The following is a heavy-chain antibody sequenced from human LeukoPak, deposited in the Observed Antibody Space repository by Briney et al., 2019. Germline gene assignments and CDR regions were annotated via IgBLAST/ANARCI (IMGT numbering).Heavy chain of an antibody. V-gene: IGHV1-18*01. D-gene: IGHD3-3*01. J-gene: IGHJ5*02. CDR1: GYTFTSYG. CDR2: ISAYNGNT. CDR3: ARDREVSGEYYDFWSGFNWFDP. Sequence: GASVKVSCKASGYTFTSYGISWVRQAPGQGLEWMGWISAYNGNTNYAQKLQGRVTMTTDTSTSTAYMELRSLRSDDTAVYYCARDREVSGEYYDFWSGFNWFDPWGQGTLVTVSS.